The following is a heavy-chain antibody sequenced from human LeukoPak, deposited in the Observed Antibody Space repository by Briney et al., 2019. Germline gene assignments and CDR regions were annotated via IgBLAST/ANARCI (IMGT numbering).Heavy chain of an antibody. CDR1: GFTFSSYA. J-gene: IGHJ5*02. V-gene: IGHV3-23*01. Sequence: GESLRLSCAASGFTFSSYAMSWVRQAPGKGLEWVSAISGSGGSTYYADSVKGRFTISRDNSKNTLYLQMNSLRAEDTAVYYCAKSEDYDFWSGYNWFDPRGQGTLVTVSS. D-gene: IGHD3-3*01. CDR2: ISGSGGST. CDR3: AKSEDYDFWSGYNWFDP.